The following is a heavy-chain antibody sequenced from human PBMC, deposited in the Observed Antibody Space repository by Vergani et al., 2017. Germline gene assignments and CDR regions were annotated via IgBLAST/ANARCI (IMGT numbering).Heavy chain of an antibody. D-gene: IGHD1-1*01. V-gene: IGHV3-11*04. CDR3: AKNPGISTTRHYYAMDV. CDR2: ISPGASTV. J-gene: IGHJ6*02. CDR1: GVKFSDHY. Sequence: LEESGGGSVKPGGSLGLSCAASGVKFSDHYMSWIRQAPGKGLEWVSHISPGASTVSYTDSVTGRFTVSRDNDNNSLTLDMTTLRVEDTAVYYCAKNPGISTTRHYYAMDVWGQGTTVTVSS.